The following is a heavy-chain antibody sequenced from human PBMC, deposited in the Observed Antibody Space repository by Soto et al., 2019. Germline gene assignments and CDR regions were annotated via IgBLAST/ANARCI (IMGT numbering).Heavy chain of an antibody. Sequence: SETLSLTCTVSGGSISSGGYYWSWIRQHPGKGLEWIGYIYYSGSTYYNPSLKSRVTISVDTSKNQFSLKLSSVTAADTAVYYCARGMRVYASSVNFEYWGQGTLVTVSS. CDR3: ARGMRVYASSVNFEY. D-gene: IGHD2-8*01. V-gene: IGHV4-31*03. J-gene: IGHJ4*02. CDR2: IYYSGST. CDR1: GGSISSGGYY.